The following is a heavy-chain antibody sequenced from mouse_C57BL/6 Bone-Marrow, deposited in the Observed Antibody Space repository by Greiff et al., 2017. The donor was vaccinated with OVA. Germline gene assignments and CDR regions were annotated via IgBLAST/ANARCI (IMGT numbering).Heavy chain of an antibody. CDR3: AFYSNYVMDY. Sequence: DVHLVESGGGLVQPKGSLKLSCAASGFSFNTYAMNWVRQAPGKGLEWVARIRSKSNNYATYYADSVKDRFTISRDDSESMLYLQMNNLKTEDTAMYYCAFYSNYVMDYWGQGTSVTVSS. CDR2: IRSKSNNYAT. V-gene: IGHV10-1*01. D-gene: IGHD2-5*01. CDR1: GFSFNTYA. J-gene: IGHJ4*01.